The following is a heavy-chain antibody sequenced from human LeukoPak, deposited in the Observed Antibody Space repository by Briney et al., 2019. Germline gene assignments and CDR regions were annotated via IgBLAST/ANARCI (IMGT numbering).Heavy chain of an antibody. J-gene: IGHJ6*02. CDR1: GFTFSSYS. CDR2: ISGSSKII. Sequence: SGGSLRLSCAASGFTFSSYSMNWVRQAPGKGLEWISYISGSSKIIHWAESLKGRFTISRDNAKNSLYLQMNSLRDEDTAVYYCARDHSSSGTFFGYYYGMDVWGQGTTVTVSS. CDR3: ARDHSSSGTFFGYYYGMDV. V-gene: IGHV3-48*02. D-gene: IGHD3-22*01.